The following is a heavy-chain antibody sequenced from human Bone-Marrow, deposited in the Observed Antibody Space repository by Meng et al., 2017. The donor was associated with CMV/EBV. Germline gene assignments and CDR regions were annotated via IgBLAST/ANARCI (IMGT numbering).Heavy chain of an antibody. CDR2: INSDGSST. J-gene: IGHJ6*02. CDR1: GFTFSGYW. CDR3: ANVPSFRSITMVRGLIMSRYYYYGMDV. V-gene: IGHV3-74*01. Sequence: GESLKISCAASGFTFSGYWMHWVRQVPGRGLVWVSRINSDGSSTNYADSVKGRFTISRDNSKNMLYLQMNSLRAEDTALYYCANVPSFRSITMVRGLIMSRYYYYGMDVWGQGTTVTVSS. D-gene: IGHD3-10*01.